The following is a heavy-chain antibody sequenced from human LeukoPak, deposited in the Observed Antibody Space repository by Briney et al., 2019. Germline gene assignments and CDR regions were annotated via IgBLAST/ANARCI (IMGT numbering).Heavy chain of an antibody. CDR1: GFSFSSFA. Sequence: GGSLRLSCAASGFSFSSFAMNWVRQAPGKGLEWVSAISGNGGRTYYADSVKGRFTISRDNSKNTLFLQMNSLRAEDTAVYYCARGAAIYYYGMDVWGQGTTVTVSS. J-gene: IGHJ6*02. CDR2: ISGNGGRT. D-gene: IGHD6-13*01. CDR3: ARGAAIYYYGMDV. V-gene: IGHV3-23*01.